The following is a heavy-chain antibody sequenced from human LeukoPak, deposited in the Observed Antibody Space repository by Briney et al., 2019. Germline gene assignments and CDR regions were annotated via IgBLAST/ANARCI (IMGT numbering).Heavy chain of an antibody. J-gene: IGHJ4*02. CDR2: ISSNGGST. V-gene: IGHV3-64*01. Sequence: AGGSLRLSCAASGFTFSSYAMHWVRQAPGKGLEYVSAISSNGGSTYYANSVKGRFTISRDNSKNTLYLQMGSLRAEDMAVYYCASASDSGSYFDYWGQGTLVTVSS. D-gene: IGHD1-26*01. CDR1: GFTFSSYA. CDR3: ASASDSGSYFDY.